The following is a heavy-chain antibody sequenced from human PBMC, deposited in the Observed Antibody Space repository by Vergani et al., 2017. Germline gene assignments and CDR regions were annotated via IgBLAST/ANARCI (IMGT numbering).Heavy chain of an antibody. J-gene: IGHJ4*02. V-gene: IGHV3-30*02. CDR1: GFTFNSYG. Sequence: QVQLVESGGGVVQPGGSLRLSCAASGFTFNSYGMHWVRQAPGKGLEWVASIRSDESRRYYGDSMEGPFTISRDNSKNTLYLQMKSLRPEDTAVYYCAKAGGGYFSGGTCYPEYWGQGTLVIVSS. CDR3: AKAGGGYFSGGTCYPEY. CDR2: IRSDESRR. D-gene: IGHD2-15*01.